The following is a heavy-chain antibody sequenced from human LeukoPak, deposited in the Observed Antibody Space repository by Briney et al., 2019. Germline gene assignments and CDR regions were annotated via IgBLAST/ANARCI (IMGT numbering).Heavy chain of an antibody. Sequence: GGSLRLSCAASGFTFSNAWMGWVRQAPGKGLEWVGRIKSKTDGGTTDYAAPVKGRFTISRDDSRNTLYLQMNSLKTEDTAVYYCTTGVSVRGVIDYWGQGTLVTVSS. D-gene: IGHD3-10*01. J-gene: IGHJ4*02. CDR1: GFTFSNAW. CDR3: TTGVSVRGVIDY. CDR2: IKSKTDGGTT. V-gene: IGHV3-15*01.